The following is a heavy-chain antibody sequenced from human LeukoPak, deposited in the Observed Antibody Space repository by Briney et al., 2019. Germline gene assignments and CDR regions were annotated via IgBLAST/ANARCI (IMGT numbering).Heavy chain of an antibody. CDR3: ARTYGSGSYYFDY. V-gene: IGHV4-59*01. CDR1: GGSISSYY. D-gene: IGHD3-10*01. J-gene: IGHJ4*02. CDR2: IYYSGST. Sequence: SETLSLTCTVSGGSISSYYWSWIRQPPGKGLEWIGYIYYSGSTNYNPSLKSRVTISVDTSENQFSLKLSSVTAADTALYYCARTYGSGSYYFDYWGPGTLVTVSS.